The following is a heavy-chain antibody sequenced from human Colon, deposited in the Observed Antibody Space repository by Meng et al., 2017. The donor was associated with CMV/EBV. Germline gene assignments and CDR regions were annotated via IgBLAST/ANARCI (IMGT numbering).Heavy chain of an antibody. CDR3: ARASAWREDYFDY. J-gene: IGHJ4*02. V-gene: IGHV4-4*07. CDR1: GGSISPYC. CDR2: IYTSGST. Sequence: QGQLQESGPGLGKPSETLSLPCTVSGGSISPYCWSWIRQSAAKGLEWIGRIYTSGSTNYNPSLESRVTMSVDTSKNQFSLRVTSVTAADTAVYYCARASAWREDYFDYWGQRTLVTVSS. D-gene: IGHD1-26*01.